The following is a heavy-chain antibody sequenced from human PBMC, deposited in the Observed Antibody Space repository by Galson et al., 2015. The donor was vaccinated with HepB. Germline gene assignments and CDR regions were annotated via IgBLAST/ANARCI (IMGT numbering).Heavy chain of an antibody. J-gene: IGHJ2*01. D-gene: IGHD2-15*01. V-gene: IGHV3-23*01. CDR1: GFIFSSYD. Sequence: SLRLSCAASGFIFSSYDMSWVRQAPGKGLEWVSLINGSGGRTYSDDSVKGRFTITRENYKNMEYLQMNSLRAEDTAVYYCAVFYCSAGSCYDDWYFNLWVRGALVTVSS. CDR3: AVFYCSAGSCYDDWYFNL. CDR2: INGSGGRT.